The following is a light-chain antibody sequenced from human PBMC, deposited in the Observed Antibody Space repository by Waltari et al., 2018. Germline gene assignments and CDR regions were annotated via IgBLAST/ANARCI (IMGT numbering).Light chain of an antibody. V-gene: IGKV1-17*02. Sequence: DIQMTQSPSSLSASVGDRVNITCRASQDIRNDLGWFQQKPGKAPKRMIYAGLRLQSGVPARFSGSWFGTEFTLTITDLQPDDFATYYCLQHNSYPDTFGQGTKVEFK. CDR3: LQHNSYPDT. CDR2: AGL. CDR1: QDIRND. J-gene: IGKJ1*01.